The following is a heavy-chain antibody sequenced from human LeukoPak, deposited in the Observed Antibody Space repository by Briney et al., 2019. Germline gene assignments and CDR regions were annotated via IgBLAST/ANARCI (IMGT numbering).Heavy chain of an antibody. CDR3: ARGTTTVVTGYYYYYGMDV. D-gene: IGHD4-23*01. CDR2: VNPSGGST. CDR1: GYTFTSYY. Sequence: ASVKVSCKASGYTFTSYYMHWVRHAPGQGLDWMGIVNPSGGSTSYAQKFQGRVTMTRDTSTSTVYMELSSLRSEDTAVYYCARGTTTVVTGYYYYYGMDVWGQGTTVTVSS. V-gene: IGHV1-46*01. J-gene: IGHJ6*02.